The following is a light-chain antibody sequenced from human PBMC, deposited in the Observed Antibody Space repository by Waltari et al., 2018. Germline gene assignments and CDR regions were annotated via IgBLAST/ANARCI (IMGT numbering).Light chain of an antibody. Sequence: DIQMTQSPSSVSASVGDRVTITCRASQDISNYLAWYQQKPGKAPKFLIYAASTLQSGVPSRFSGSGSGNEFTLTSSGLQPEDFATYFCQQGNNFPPTFGQGTEVEL. CDR3: QQGNNFPPT. J-gene: IGKJ1*01. CDR2: AAS. CDR1: QDISNY. V-gene: IGKV1-12*01.